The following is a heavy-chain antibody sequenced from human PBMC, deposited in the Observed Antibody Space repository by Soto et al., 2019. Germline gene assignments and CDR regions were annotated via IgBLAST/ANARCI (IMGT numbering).Heavy chain of an antibody. V-gene: IGHV1-69*02. CDR3: ASSYGSGYRAFDY. CDR1: GDTFTFYS. J-gene: IGHJ4*02. D-gene: IGHD3-10*01. Sequence: QVQLVQSEAEVKRPGSSVKVSCKASGDTFTFYSINWVRQAPGLGLEWMGRINPILSMSNYAQRFQGRVTMTADKSTITAYMELSSLRSEDTAIYYCASSYGSGYRAFDYWGQGALVTVSS. CDR2: INPILSMS.